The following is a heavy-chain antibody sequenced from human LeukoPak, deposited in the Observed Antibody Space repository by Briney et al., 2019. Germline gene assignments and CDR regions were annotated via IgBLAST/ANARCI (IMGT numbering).Heavy chain of an antibody. CDR1: GYAFTGYY. V-gene: IGHV1-2*06. J-gene: IGHJ4*02. CDR2: INPNSGGT. D-gene: IGHD3-9*01. CDR3: ASFDWLSYFDY. Sequence: GASVKVSCNASGYAFTGYYMHWVRQAPGQGLEWMGRINPNSGGTNYAQKFQGRVTMTRDTSISTAYMELSRLRSDDTAVYYCASFDWLSYFDYWGQGTLVTVSS.